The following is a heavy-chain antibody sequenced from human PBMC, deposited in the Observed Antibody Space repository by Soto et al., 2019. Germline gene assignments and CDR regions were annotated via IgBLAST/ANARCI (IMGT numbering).Heavy chain of an antibody. V-gene: IGHV1-3*01. CDR1: GYTFTSYA. J-gene: IGHJ4*02. CDR3: ARLSGYYLLDY. D-gene: IGHD5-12*01. CDR2: INAGNGNT. Sequence: AASVKVSCKASGYTFTSYAMHWVRQAPGQRLEWVGWINAGNGNTKYSQKFQGRVTITRDTSASTAYMELSSLRSEDTAVYYCARLSGYYLLDYWGQGTLVTVSS.